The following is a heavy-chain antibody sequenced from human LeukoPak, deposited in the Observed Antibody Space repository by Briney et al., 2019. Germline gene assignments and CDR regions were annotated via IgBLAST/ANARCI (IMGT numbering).Heavy chain of an antibody. CDR2: ISDDGSNK. CDR3: ARVDDFDAFDI. Sequence: PGGSLRLSCAASGFTFSSYAMHWVRQAPGKGLEWVAVISDDGSNKYYADSVKGRFTISRDNSKNTLYLQMNSLRAEDTAVYYCARVDDFDAFDIWGQGTMVTVS. D-gene: IGHD2-2*03. V-gene: IGHV3-30-3*01. CDR1: GFTFSSYA. J-gene: IGHJ3*02.